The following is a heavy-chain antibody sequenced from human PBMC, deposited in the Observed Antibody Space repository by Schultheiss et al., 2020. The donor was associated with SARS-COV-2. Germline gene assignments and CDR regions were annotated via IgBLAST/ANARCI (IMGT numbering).Heavy chain of an antibody. Sequence: SQTLSLTCTVSGGSISSYYWSWIRQPPGKGLEWIGYIYYSGSTNYNPSLKSRVTISVDTSKNQFSLKLSSVTAADTAVYYCATVITTRFDIWGQGTMVTVSS. V-gene: IGHV4-59*01. J-gene: IGHJ3*02. CDR2: IYYSGST. CDR1: GGSISSYY. CDR3: ATVITTRFDI. D-gene: IGHD3-22*01.